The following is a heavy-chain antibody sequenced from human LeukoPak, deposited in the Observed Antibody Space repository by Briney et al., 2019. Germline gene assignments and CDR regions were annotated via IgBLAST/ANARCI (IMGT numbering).Heavy chain of an antibody. V-gene: IGHV4-4*09. D-gene: IGHD6-13*01. CDR2: IYTSGST. CDR1: GGSISSYY. CDR3: ARHRSSSWYTGDDYYYYYYMDV. J-gene: IGHJ6*03. Sequence: SETLSLTCTVSGGSISSYYWSWIRQPPGKGLEWIGYIYTSGSTNYNPSLKSRVTVSVDTSKNQFSLKLSSVTAADTAVYYCARHRSSSWYTGDDYYYYYYMDVWGKGTTVTVSS.